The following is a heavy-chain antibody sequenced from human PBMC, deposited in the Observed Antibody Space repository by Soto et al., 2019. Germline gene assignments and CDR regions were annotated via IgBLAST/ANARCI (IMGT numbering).Heavy chain of an antibody. CDR3: VRDSARTFDY. J-gene: IGHJ4*01. Sequence: HPGGSLRLSCASSGVRFSAYLIHWVRQVPGKGLAWVSHISNDDNSATYADSVKGRFTISRDDAKNTVYLQMNSLRADDTAVYYCVRDSARTFDYWGRGTLVTVSS. V-gene: IGHV3-74*01. CDR2: ISNDDNSA. D-gene: IGHD3-10*01. CDR1: GVRFSAYL.